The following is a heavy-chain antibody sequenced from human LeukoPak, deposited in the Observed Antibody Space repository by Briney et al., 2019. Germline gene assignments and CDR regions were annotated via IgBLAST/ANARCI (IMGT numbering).Heavy chain of an antibody. J-gene: IGHJ4*02. D-gene: IGHD3-10*01. V-gene: IGHV1-24*01. Sequence: EASVKVSCKVSGYTLTELSMHWVRQAPGKGLEWMGGFDPEDGETIYAQKFQGRVTMTEDTSTDAAYMEPSSLRSEDTAVYYCATARFGELLIRDYWGQGTLVTVSS. CDR2: FDPEDGET. CDR3: ATARFGELLIRDY. CDR1: GYTLTELS.